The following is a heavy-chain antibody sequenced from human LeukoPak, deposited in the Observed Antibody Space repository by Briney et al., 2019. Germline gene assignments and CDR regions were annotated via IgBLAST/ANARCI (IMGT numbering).Heavy chain of an antibody. CDR3: ARARLSFTRGIGANYFDY. J-gene: IGHJ4*02. V-gene: IGHV3-21*01. CDR2: ITSSSTYT. Sequence: GGSLRLSCAASGFSFSSYNMNWVRQTPGKGLEWVSSITSSSTYTFYADSVKGRFSISRDNAKNLLYLQVNSLRADDTAVYYCARARLSFTRGIGANYFDYWGQGTPVTVSS. CDR1: GFSFSSYN. D-gene: IGHD2-15*01.